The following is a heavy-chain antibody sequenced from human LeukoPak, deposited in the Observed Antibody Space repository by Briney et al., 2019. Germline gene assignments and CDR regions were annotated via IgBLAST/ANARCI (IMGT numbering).Heavy chain of an antibody. CDR2: INSDGSTT. Sequence: GGSLRLSCAASGFTFSNYWMYWVRQAPGKGLVWVSRINSDGSTTSYADSVKGRFTISRDNAKDTLYLQMNSLRAEDTAVYYCARAMATISGEIYWFDPWGQGTLVTVSS. CDR3: ARAMATISGEIYWFDP. CDR1: GFTFSNYW. V-gene: IGHV3-74*01. J-gene: IGHJ5*02. D-gene: IGHD5-24*01.